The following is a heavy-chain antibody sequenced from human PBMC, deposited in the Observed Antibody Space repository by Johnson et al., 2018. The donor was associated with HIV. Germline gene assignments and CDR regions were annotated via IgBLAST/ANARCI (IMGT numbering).Heavy chain of an antibody. D-gene: IGHD3-22*01. J-gene: IGHJ3*02. V-gene: IGHV3-66*01. CDR1: GFSVSSSY. CDR3: ARDDDYYDSSGPGAFDI. Sequence: VHLVESGGGLVQPGGSLRLSCAASGFSVSSSYMSWVRQAPGKGLEWVSVIYSGGSTFYTDSVKGRFTISRDNSRNTLYLQMNSLRVEDTAVYYCARDDDYYDSSGPGAFDIWGQGTMVTVSS. CDR2: IYSGGST.